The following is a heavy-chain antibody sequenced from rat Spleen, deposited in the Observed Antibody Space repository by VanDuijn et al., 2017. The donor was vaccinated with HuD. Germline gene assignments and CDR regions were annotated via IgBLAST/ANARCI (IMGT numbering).Heavy chain of an antibody. CDR2: TTNSGNST. CDR3: ARHNVTTGDYFDY. J-gene: IGHJ2*01. Sequence: EVQVVDHGGGLVQPGRSLKVSCAPSGFSFSMYGMAWVRQAPGKGLEWVASTTNSGNSTYYLEYVKGRFTISRDDAKSTLYLQMNSLRSEDTATYYCARHNVTTGDYFDYWGQGVMVTVSS. CDR1: GFSFSMYG. V-gene: IGHV5-29*01. D-gene: IGHD1-10*01.